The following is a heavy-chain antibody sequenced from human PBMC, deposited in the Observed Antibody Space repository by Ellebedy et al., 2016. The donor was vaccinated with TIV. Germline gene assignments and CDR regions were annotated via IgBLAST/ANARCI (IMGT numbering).Heavy chain of an antibody. D-gene: IGHD6-13*01. J-gene: IGHJ4*02. V-gene: IGHV3-21*01. Sequence: PGGSLRLSCAASGFTFSSYSMNGVRQAPGKGLEWVSSISSSNHSIYYADAVKGRFTISRDNAKNSLYLQMNSLRAEDTAVFYCARELAAAGFFDYWGQGTLVTVSS. CDR3: ARELAAAGFFDY. CDR2: ISSSNHSI. CDR1: GFTFSSYS.